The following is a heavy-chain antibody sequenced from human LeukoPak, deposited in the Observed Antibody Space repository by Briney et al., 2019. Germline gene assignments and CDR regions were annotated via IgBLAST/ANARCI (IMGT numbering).Heavy chain of an antibody. CDR3: ARSPSYSGIYVY. CDR1: GYTFTSYY. J-gene: IGHJ4*02. CDR2: INPSGGST. V-gene: IGHV1-46*01. D-gene: IGHD1-26*01. Sequence: ASVKVSCKASGYTFTSYYMHWVRQAPRQGLEWMGIINPSGGSTKNAQKFQGRVTMTRDTSTSTVYMELGSLRSEDTAVYYCARSPSYSGIYVYWGQGTLVTISS.